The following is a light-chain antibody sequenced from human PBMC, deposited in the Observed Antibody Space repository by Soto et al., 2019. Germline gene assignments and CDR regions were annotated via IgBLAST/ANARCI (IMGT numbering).Light chain of an antibody. CDR2: RNI. CDR3: AAWDDSLGGVL. V-gene: IGLV1-47*01. CDR1: SSNIGSNY. J-gene: IGLJ2*01. Sequence: QCVLTQPPSASGAPGQTITISCSGSSSNIGSNYVYWYQQLPGTAPKLLIYRNIQRPSGVPDRFSGSKSGTSASLAISGLRSEDEADYYCAAWDDSLGGVLFGGGTKLTVL.